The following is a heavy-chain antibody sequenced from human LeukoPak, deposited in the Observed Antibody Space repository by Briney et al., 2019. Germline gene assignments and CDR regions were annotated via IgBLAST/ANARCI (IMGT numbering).Heavy chain of an antibody. V-gene: IGHV3-30-3*01. CDR3: ARNRGYSSGWYHSYYFDY. Sequence: GGSLRLSCAASGFTFSSYAMHWVRQAPGKGLEWVAVISYDGSNKYYADSVKGRFTISRDNSKNTLYLQMNSLRAEDTAVYCCARNRGYSSGWYHSYYFDYWGQGTLVTVSS. CDR1: GFTFSSYA. CDR2: ISYDGSNK. J-gene: IGHJ4*02. D-gene: IGHD6-19*01.